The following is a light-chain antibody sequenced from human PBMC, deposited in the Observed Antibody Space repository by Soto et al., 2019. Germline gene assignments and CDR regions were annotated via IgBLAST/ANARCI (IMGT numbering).Light chain of an antibody. CDR2: GAS. CDR1: QSVGSD. CDR3: QQYNNWPPWT. V-gene: IGKV3-15*01. J-gene: IGKJ1*01. Sequence: EIVMTQSPATLSVSPGERATLSCRASQSVGSDLAWYQHTPGQPPRLLIYGASTRATGIPGRFSGSGSGTEFTLTISSLQSEDFAVYFCQQYNNWPPWTLGHGTKVDIK.